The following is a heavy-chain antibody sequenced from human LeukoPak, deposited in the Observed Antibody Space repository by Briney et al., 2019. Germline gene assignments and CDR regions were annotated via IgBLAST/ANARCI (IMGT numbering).Heavy chain of an antibody. V-gene: IGHV4-59*12. CDR1: GGSISSYY. D-gene: IGHD2-15*01. CDR2: IYYSGST. CDR3: ARELYCSGGSCHSRDAFDI. Sequence: SETLSLTCTVSGGSISSYYWSWIRQPPWKGLEWIGYIYYSGSTNYNPSLKSRVTISVDTSKNQFSLKLTSVTAADTAVYYCARELYCSGGSCHSRDAFDIWGQGTMVTVSS. J-gene: IGHJ3*02.